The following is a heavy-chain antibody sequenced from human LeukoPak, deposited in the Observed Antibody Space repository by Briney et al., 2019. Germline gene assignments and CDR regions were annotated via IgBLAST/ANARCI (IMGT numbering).Heavy chain of an antibody. Sequence: GGSLRLSCAASGFTFSSYAMHWVRQAPGKGLEWVAVISYDGSNKYYADSVKGRFTISRDNSKNTLYLQMNSLRAEDTAVYYCARSNYYAVYYYYGMGVWGQGTTVTVSS. D-gene: IGHD3-10*01. J-gene: IGHJ6*02. CDR1: GFTFSSYA. CDR3: ARSNYYAVYYYYGMGV. CDR2: ISYDGSNK. V-gene: IGHV3-30*04.